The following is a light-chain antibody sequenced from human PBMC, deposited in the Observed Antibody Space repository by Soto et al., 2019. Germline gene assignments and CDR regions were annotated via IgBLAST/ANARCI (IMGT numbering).Light chain of an antibody. J-gene: IGKJ5*01. CDR3: QQSYSTPQIT. CDR1: QSINSY. CDR2: AAS. V-gene: IGKV1-39*01. Sequence: DIQMTQSPSSLSASVGDRVTITCRASQSINSYLNWYQQKPGTAPKLLIYAASSLQSGVPSRFSGSGSRTDFTLTISSLQPEDFATYYCQQSYSTPQITFGQGTRLEI.